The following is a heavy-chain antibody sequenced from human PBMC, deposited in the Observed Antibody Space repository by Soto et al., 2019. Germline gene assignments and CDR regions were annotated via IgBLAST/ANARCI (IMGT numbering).Heavy chain of an antibody. CDR3: ARDKITGLFDY. D-gene: IGHD2-8*02. V-gene: IGHV4-34*01. CDR2: INHIGST. J-gene: IGHJ4*02. Sequence: QVQLQQWGAGLLRLSETLSLTCAVYVGSFSVYYWTWIPQPPGTGLGWMGEINHIGSTNYNPSLKSRVTISVDTSKNQFSLKLTSVTAADTAVYYCARDKITGLFDYWGQGTLVTVSS. CDR1: VGSFSVYY.